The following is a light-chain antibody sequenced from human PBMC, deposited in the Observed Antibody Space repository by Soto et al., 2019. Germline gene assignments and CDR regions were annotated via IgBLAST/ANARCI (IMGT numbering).Light chain of an antibody. CDR1: SSNIGAGYD. J-gene: IGLJ3*02. V-gene: IGLV1-40*01. Sequence: QSVLTQPPSVSGAPGQRVTISCTGSSSNIGAGYDVHWYQQLPGTAPKLLIYGNSNRPSGVPDRFSGSKSGTSASVAITGLQAEDEADYYCQSYDSSLSCWVFGGGTKLTVL. CDR2: GNS. CDR3: QSYDSSLSCWV.